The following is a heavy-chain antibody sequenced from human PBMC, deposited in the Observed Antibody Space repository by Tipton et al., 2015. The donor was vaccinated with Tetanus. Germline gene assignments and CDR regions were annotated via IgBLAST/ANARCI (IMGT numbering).Heavy chain of an antibody. CDR1: GYTLTSYH. CDR2: INPIGGST. J-gene: IGHJ4*02. Sequence: QSGPEVKKPGASVKVSCKASGYTLTSYHMHWVRQAPGQGLEWMGIINPIGGSTSYAQKFQGRITMTGDTSTSTVYMDLNSLRSEGTAVYFCARGHSPLYNWNFGYFDFWGQGTLGTVSS. V-gene: IGHV1-46*01. D-gene: IGHD1-7*01. CDR3: ARGHSPLYNWNFGYFDF.